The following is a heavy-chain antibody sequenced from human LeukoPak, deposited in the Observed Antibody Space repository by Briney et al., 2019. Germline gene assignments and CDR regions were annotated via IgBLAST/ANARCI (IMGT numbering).Heavy chain of an antibody. CDR1: GGSISSHY. Sequence: SETLSLTCTVSGGSISSHYWSWIRQPPGKGLEWIGYIYYSGSTNYNPSLKSRVTISVDTSKNQFSLKLSSVTAADTAVYYCARHYDSSGSFFDYWGQGTLVTVSS. CDR2: IYYSGST. J-gene: IGHJ4*02. D-gene: IGHD3-22*01. CDR3: ARHYDSSGSFFDY. V-gene: IGHV4-59*08.